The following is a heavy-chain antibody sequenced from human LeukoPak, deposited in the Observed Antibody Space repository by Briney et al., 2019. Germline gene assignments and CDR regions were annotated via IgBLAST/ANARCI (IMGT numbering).Heavy chain of an antibody. CDR1: GFTFSHYG. V-gene: IGHV3-30*18. Sequence: PGGSLRLSCAATGFTFSHYGIHWVRQAPGKGLEWVAVMSYDGNHKLYADSVKGRFIVSRNNSKNTLDLQMNSLRPEDSGIYYCSKGARSYYSSTYGSFDSWGQEPLVTVSS. CDR2: MSYDGNHK. D-gene: IGHD3-10*01. J-gene: IGHJ4*02. CDR3: SKGARSYYSSTYGSFDS.